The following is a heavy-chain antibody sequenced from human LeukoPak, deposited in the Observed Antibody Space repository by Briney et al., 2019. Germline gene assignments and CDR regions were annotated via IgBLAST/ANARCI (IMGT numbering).Heavy chain of an antibody. D-gene: IGHD2-21*02. CDR3: ANAVVVTAMVDY. CDR2: IRYDGSNK. CDR1: GFTFSSYG. V-gene: IGHV3-30*02. Sequence: GGSLRLSCAASGFTFSSYGMHWVRQAPGKGLEWVAFIRYDGSNKYYADSVKGRFTISRDNSKNTLYLQMNNLRAEDTAVYYCANAVVVTAMVDYWGQGTLVTVSS. J-gene: IGHJ4*02.